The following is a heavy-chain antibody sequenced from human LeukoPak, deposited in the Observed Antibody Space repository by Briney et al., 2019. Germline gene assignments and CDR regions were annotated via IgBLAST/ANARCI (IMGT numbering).Heavy chain of an antibody. CDR2: IYTSGST. CDR1: GGSISSYY. D-gene: IGHD4-11*01. Sequence: PSETLSLTCTVSGGSISSYYWSWIRQPAGKGLEWIGRIYTSGSTNYNPSLKSRVAMSVDTSKNQFSLKLSSVTAADTAVYYCAREGYSNYGTGANWFDPWGQGTLVTVSS. V-gene: IGHV4-4*07. J-gene: IGHJ5*02. CDR3: AREGYSNYGTGANWFDP.